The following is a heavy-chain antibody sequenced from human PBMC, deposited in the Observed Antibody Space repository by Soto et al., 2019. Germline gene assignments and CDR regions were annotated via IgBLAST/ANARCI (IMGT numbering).Heavy chain of an antibody. D-gene: IGHD3-16*01. CDR2: LSSDGFGA. V-gene: IGHV3-74*03. CDR1: GFSLSPYW. CDR3: ARDLGGPDY. J-gene: IGHJ4*02. Sequence: GGSLRLSCAASGFSLSPYWMHWVRQVPGRGLEWVARLSSDGFGAAYADSVKGRFFISRDIARNTLSLQMNSLGADDTAVYYCARDLGGPDYWGRGTSVTVSS.